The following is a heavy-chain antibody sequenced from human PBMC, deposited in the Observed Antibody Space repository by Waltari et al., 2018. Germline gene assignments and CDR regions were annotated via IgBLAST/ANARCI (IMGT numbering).Heavy chain of an antibody. Sequence: QLQLQESGPGLVKPSETLSLTCTVPGGSISSSSYYWGWIRQPPGKGREWIGSIYYSGSTYYNPSLKSRVTISVDTSKNQFSLKLSSVTAADTAVYYCARGPLVVRGDIYFDYWGQGTLVTVSS. J-gene: IGHJ4*02. V-gene: IGHV4-39*07. D-gene: IGHD3-10*01. CDR2: IYYSGST. CDR3: ARGPLVVRGDIYFDY. CDR1: GGSISSSSYY.